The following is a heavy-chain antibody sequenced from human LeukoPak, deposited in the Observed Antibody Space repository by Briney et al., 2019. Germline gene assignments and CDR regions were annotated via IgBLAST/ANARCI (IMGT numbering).Heavy chain of an antibody. CDR1: GYSFGDYA. D-gene: IGHD4-17*01. CDR3: ARGRWTATETTYYLDY. CDR2: INAGNGKT. V-gene: IGHV1-3*01. J-gene: IGHJ4*02. Sequence: ASVKVSCKASGYSFGDYALHWVRQAPGQRLEWMGWINAGNGKTKYSQNFQARVTITRDRSASTAYMELSSLRSEDTSVYYCARGRWTATETTYYLDYWGQGTLVTVSS.